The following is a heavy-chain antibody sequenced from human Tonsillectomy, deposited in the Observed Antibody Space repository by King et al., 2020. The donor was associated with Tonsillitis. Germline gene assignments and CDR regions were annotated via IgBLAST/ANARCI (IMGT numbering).Heavy chain of an antibody. V-gene: IGHV3-15*01. CDR2: IKSKTDGGTT. J-gene: IGHJ4*02. D-gene: IGHD2-2*01. Sequence: VQLVESGGDLVKPGGSLRLSCAASGFTFSNAWMSWVRQAPGKGLEWVGRIKSKTDGGTTDYAAPVKGRFTISRDDSKTTLYLQLNSLKTEDTAVYYCTTVYCSSTSCYVDYWGQGTLVTVSS. CDR3: TTVYCSSTSCYVDY. CDR1: GFTFSNAW.